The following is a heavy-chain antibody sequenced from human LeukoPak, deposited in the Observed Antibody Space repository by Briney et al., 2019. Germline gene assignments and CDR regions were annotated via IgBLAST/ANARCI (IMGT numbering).Heavy chain of an antibody. D-gene: IGHD3-10*01. V-gene: IGHV4-34*01. J-gene: IGHJ4*02. CDR3: ARRPLWFGELDYFDY. Sequence: PSETLSLTCAVYGGSFSGYYWSWIPQPPGKGLEWIGEINHSGSTNYNPSLKSRVTISVDTSKNQFSLKLSSVTAADTAVYYCARRPLWFGELDYFDYWGQGTLVTVSS. CDR2: INHSGST. CDR1: GGSFSGYY.